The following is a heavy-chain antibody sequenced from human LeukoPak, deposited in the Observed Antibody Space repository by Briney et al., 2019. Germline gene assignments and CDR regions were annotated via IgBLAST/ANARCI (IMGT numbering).Heavy chain of an antibody. J-gene: IGHJ4*02. CDR3: AGDSPSMVRGVSLFDY. V-gene: IGHV4-59*02. CDR1: GGSVSDYY. Sequence: SETLSLTCTISGGSVSDYYWSWIRQSPGKGLEWIGYIYHTGSTSYSPSLKSRVTISVDTSKNQFSLKLSSVTAADTAVYYCAGDSPSMVRGVSLFDYWGQGTLVTVSS. CDR2: IYHTGST. D-gene: IGHD3-10*01.